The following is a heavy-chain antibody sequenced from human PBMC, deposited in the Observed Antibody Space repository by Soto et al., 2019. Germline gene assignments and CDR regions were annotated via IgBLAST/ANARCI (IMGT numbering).Heavy chain of an antibody. CDR2: ISGSGGST. CDR1: GFTFSSYA. Sequence: PGGSLRHSCAASGFTFSSYAMSWVRQAPGKGLEWVSAISGSGGSTYYADSVKGRFTISRDNSKNTLYLQMNSLRAEDTAVYYCAKVGKLLGYCSSTSCLIFDYWGQGTLVTVSS. J-gene: IGHJ4*02. CDR3: AKVGKLLGYCSSTSCLIFDY. D-gene: IGHD2-2*01. V-gene: IGHV3-23*01.